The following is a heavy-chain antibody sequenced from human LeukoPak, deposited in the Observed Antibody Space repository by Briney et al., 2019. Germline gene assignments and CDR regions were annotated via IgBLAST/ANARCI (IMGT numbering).Heavy chain of an antibody. CDR3: ARTDSAAGPYYYYYGMDA. J-gene: IGHJ6*02. V-gene: IGHV1-2*02. D-gene: IGHD6-13*01. CDR1: GYTFTGYY. CDR2: INPNSGGT. Sequence: ASVKVSCKASGYTFTGYYMHWVRQAPGQGLEWMGWINPNSGGTNYAQKFQGRVTMTRDTSISTAYMELSRLRSDDTAVYYCARTDSAAGPYYYYYGMDAWGQGTTVTVSS.